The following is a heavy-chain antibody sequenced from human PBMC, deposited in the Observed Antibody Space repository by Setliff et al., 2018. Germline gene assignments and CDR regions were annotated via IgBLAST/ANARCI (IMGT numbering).Heavy chain of an antibody. J-gene: IGHJ4*02. CDR3: ARDGGEY. CDR1: GGSISSSSYY. D-gene: IGHD3-16*01. Sequence: LSLTCTVSGGSISSSSYYWGWIRQPPGKGLEWIGSIYYSGSTYYTPSLKSRVTISVDTSRNQFSLKLSSVTAADTAVYYCARDGGEYWGQGTLVTVSS. V-gene: IGHV4-39*02. CDR2: IYYSGST.